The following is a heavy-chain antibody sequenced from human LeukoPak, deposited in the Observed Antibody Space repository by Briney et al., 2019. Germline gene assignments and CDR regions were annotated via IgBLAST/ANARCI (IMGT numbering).Heavy chain of an antibody. CDR2: INPNSGGT. D-gene: IGHD6-13*01. V-gene: IGHV1-2*02. Sequence: ASVKVSCKASGYTFTGYYIHWVRQAPGQGLEWMGWINPNSGGTNYAQRFQGTVTMTRDTSISTAYMELSRLRSDDTAVYYCARSTPWGIAKDHWGQGTLVTVSS. J-gene: IGHJ4*02. CDR1: GYTFTGYY. CDR3: ARSTPWGIAKDH.